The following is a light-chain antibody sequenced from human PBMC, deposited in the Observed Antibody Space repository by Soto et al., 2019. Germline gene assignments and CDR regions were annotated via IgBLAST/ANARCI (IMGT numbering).Light chain of an antibody. CDR1: QSISANY. CDR3: HQYGVSPKT. Sequence: EIVLTQSPGTLSLSPGXRATLSCRASQSISANYLAWYQQKPGQAPRLLIYGVSIRATGIPDRFAGSGSGPDFTLTISRLEPEDFAVYYCHQYGVSPKTYGQGTKVDIK. V-gene: IGKV3-20*01. J-gene: IGKJ1*01. CDR2: GVS.